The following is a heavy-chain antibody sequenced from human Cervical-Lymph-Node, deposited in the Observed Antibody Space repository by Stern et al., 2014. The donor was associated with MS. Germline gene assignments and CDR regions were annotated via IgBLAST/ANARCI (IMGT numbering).Heavy chain of an antibody. CDR1: GFTFSSYW. J-gene: IGHJ4*02. Sequence: EDQLVESGGGLVQPGGSLRLSWAASGFTFSSYWMHWVRQAPGKGLVWVSRITSDGSTTSYADSVKGRFTISRDNAKNMLYLQMNSLRAEDTAVYYCARGDYYGSGNDYWGQGTLVTVSS. V-gene: IGHV3-74*02. CDR2: ITSDGSTT. CDR3: ARGDYYGSGNDY. D-gene: IGHD3-10*01.